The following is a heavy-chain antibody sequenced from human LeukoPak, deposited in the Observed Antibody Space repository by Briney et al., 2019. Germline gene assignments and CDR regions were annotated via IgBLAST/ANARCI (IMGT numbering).Heavy chain of an antibody. J-gene: IGHJ4*02. CDR1: GGSISSSSYY. Sequence: PSETLSLTCTVSGGSISSSSYYWGWIRQPPGKGLEWIGSIYYSGSTYYNPSLKSRVTISVDTSKNQFSLKLSSVTAADTAVYYCARDGVGRYCCSTSCSKNYFDYWGQGTLVTVSS. V-gene: IGHV4-39*07. D-gene: IGHD2-2*01. CDR2: IYYSGST. CDR3: ARDGVGRYCCSTSCSKNYFDY.